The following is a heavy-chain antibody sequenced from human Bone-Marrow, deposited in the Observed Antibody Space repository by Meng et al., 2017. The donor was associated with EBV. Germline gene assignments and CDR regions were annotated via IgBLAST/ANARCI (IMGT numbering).Heavy chain of an antibody. D-gene: IGHD2-15*01. CDR2: NSAYNGNT. Sequence: VQLVQSGAEVKKPGASVKVSCNASGYTFTSYGFSWVRQAPGQGLEWMEWNSAYNGNTNYAQKLQGRVTMTTDTSASTAYMELRSLRSDDTAVYYCAREGGYCSGGSCYSRIDYRGQGTLVTVSS. V-gene: IGHV1-18*01. J-gene: IGHJ4*02. CDR3: AREGGYCSGGSCYSRIDY. CDR1: GYTFTSYG.